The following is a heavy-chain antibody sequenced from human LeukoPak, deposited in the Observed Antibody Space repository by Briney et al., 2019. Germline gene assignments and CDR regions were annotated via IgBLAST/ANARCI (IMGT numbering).Heavy chain of an antibody. CDR1: GFTFSSYE. J-gene: IGHJ3*02. D-gene: IGHD6-13*01. Sequence: PGGSLRLSCAASGFTFSSYEMNLVRQAPEKGLEWLSYISSSGSTIYYADSVKGRFTISRDNAKNSLYLQLNSLRAEDTAVYYCARAPGSSGYAFDIWGQGTVVTVSS. V-gene: IGHV3-48*03. CDR3: ARAPGSSGYAFDI. CDR2: ISSSGSTI.